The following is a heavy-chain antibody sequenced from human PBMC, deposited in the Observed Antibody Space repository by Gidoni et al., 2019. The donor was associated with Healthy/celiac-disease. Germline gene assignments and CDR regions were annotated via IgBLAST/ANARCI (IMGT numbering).Heavy chain of an antibody. D-gene: IGHD2-15*01. CDR3: ARGFKVAAPFYYYDYYMDV. J-gene: IGHJ6*03. V-gene: IGHV4-34*01. Sequence: QVQLQQWGAGLLKPSETLSLTCAVYGGSFSGYYWSWIRPPPGKGLEWIGEINPSGSTNYNPSLKSRVTISVDTSKNQFSLKLSSVTAADTAVYYCARGFKVAAPFYYYDYYMDVWGKGTTVTVSS. CDR2: INPSGST. CDR1: GGSFSGYY.